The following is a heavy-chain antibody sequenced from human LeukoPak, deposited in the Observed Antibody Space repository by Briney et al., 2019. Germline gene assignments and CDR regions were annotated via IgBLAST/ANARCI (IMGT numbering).Heavy chain of an antibody. V-gene: IGHV3-30*18. D-gene: IGHD2-2*01. J-gene: IGHJ4*02. CDR1: AFTFRNYA. CDR3: AKDRTGLLVVPAALDY. Sequence: PGRSLRLSCAASAFTFRNYAMHWVRQAPCKELEWVAVISHDERNIYYADSVKGRFTISRDNSKNTLYLQMNSLRAEDTAVYYCAKDRTGLLVVPAALDYWGQGTLVTVSS. CDR2: ISHDERNI.